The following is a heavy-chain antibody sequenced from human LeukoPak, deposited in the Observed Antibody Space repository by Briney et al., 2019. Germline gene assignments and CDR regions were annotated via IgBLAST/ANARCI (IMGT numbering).Heavy chain of an antibody. CDR2: ISAYNGNT. V-gene: IGHV1-18*01. D-gene: IGHD3-22*01. CDR3: ARDLYYYDSSGYYTHYGMDV. CDR1: GYTFTSYG. Sequence: ASVKVSCKASGYTFTSYGISWVRQAPGQGLEWMGWISAYNGNTNYAQKLQGRVTMTTDTSTSTAYMELRSLRSDDTAVYYCARDLYYYDSSGYYTHYGMDVWGQGTTVTVSS. J-gene: IGHJ6*02.